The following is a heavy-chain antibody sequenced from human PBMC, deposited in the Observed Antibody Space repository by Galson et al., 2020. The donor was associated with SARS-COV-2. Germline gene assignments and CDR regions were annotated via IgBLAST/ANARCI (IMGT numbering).Heavy chain of an antibody. CDR2: ITSSSNYI. J-gene: IGHJ6*02. Sequence: GGSLRLSCAASGFTFGRFSMTWVRQAPGKGLEWVSSITSSSNYIYYADSMKGRFTVSRDNAKNSVYLLMNSLSAEDTAVYYCARPFSRSLRFQSIMGYYFYYGMDVWGQGATVTVS. CDR3: ARPFSRSLRFQSIMGYYFYYGMDV. V-gene: IGHV3-21*01. D-gene: IGHD2-21*02. CDR1: GFTFGRFS.